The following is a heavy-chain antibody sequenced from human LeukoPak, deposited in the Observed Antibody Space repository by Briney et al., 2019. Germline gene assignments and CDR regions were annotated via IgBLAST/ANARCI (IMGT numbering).Heavy chain of an antibody. CDR3: ARSPPVVPAAIDFYYYMDV. J-gene: IGHJ6*03. CDR2: IYTSGST. CDR1: GGSISSGSYY. V-gene: IGHV4-61*02. Sequence: PSETLSLTCTVSGGSISSGSYYWSWIRQPAGKGLEWIGRIYTSGSTNYNPSLKSRVTISVDTSKNQFSLKLSSVTAADTAVYYCARSPPVVPAAIDFYYYMDVWGKGTTVTISS. D-gene: IGHD2-2*02.